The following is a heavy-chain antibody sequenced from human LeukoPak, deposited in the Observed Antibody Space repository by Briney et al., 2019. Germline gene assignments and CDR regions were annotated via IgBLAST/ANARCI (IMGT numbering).Heavy chain of an antibody. CDR2: ISSSSSYI. Sequence: KPGGSLRLSCAASGFTFSSCSMNWVRQAPGKGLEWVSSISSSSSYIYYADSVKGRFTISRDNAKNSLYLQMNSLRAEDTAVYYCARDWFGCSGGSCYYSPYYFDYWGQGTLVTVSS. V-gene: IGHV3-21*01. J-gene: IGHJ4*02. CDR3: ARDWFGCSGGSCYYSPYYFDY. D-gene: IGHD2-15*01. CDR1: GFTFSSCS.